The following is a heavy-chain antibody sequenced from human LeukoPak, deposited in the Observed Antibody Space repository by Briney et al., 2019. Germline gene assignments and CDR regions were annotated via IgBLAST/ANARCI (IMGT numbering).Heavy chain of an antibody. CDR3: ARDHCSSTSCPKLYYYYYGMDV. V-gene: IGHV3-30*04. D-gene: IGHD2-2*01. J-gene: IGHJ6*04. CDR2: ISYDGSNK. Sequence: GSLRLSCAASGFTFSSYAMHWVRQAPGKELEWVAVISYDGSNKYYADSVKGRFTISRDNSKNTLYLQMNSLRAEDTAVYYCARDHCSSTSCPKLYYYYYGMDVWGKGTTVTVSS. CDR1: GFTFSSYA.